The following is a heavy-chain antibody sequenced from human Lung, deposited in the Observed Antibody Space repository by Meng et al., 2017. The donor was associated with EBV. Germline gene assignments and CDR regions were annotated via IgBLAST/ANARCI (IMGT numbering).Heavy chain of an antibody. D-gene: IGHD1-7*01. CDR2: ISSGNSYI. Sequence: EVQLVESGXXLGKPGGSLRLSCAVSGFIFSDYNMNWLRRAPGRGLEWVSSISSGNSYIYYADSVKGRFSISRDNAKNSLSLQMNSLRAEDTGVYYCARLTGTGWFDHWGQGTLVTVSS. V-gene: IGHV3-21*02. CDR1: GFIFSDYN. CDR3: ARLTGTGWFDH. J-gene: IGHJ5*02.